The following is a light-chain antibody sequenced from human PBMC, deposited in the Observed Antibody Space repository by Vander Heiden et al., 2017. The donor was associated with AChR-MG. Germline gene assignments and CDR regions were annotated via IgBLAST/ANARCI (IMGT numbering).Light chain of an antibody. J-gene: IGKJ1*01. CDR1: QSISSL. Sequence: DIQMTQSPSSLSASVGDRVTITCRASQSISSLLNWYQQKPGKAPKLLIYAASSLQSGVPSRVSGSGSGTDFTLTISSLQPEDFATYYCQQSYSTPWTFGQRTKVEIK. CDR2: AAS. V-gene: IGKV1-39*01. CDR3: QQSYSTPWT.